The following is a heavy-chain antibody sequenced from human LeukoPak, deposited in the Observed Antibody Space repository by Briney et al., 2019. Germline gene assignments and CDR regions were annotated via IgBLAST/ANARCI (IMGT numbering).Heavy chain of an antibody. J-gene: IGHJ4*02. D-gene: IGHD3-22*01. V-gene: IGHV4-39*01. CDR3: ARHDSSGYYYLYYFDY. CDR2: IYYSGST. CDR1: GGSISSSSNY. Sequence: PSETLSLTCTVSGGSISSSSNYWGWIRQPPGKGLEWIGSIYYSGSTYYNPSLKRRVTISVDTSKNQFSQKLSSVTAADTAVYYCARHDSSGYYYLYYFDYWGQGTLVTVSS.